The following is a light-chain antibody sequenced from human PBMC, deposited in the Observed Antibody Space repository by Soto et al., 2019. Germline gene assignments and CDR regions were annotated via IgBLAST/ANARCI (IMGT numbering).Light chain of an antibody. CDR3: QQYNSWPLT. V-gene: IGKV3D-15*01. Sequence: ELVLTQSPGTLSLSPGERATLSCRASQSVTGNSLAWYQQKPGQAPRLVIYDIFTRATGVPTRISGSGSGTEFTLTISSLQSEDFAVYYCQQYNSWPLTFGGGTKVDIK. J-gene: IGKJ4*01. CDR2: DIF. CDR1: QSVTGN.